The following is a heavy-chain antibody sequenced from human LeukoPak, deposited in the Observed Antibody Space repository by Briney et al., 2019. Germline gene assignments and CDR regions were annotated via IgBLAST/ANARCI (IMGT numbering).Heavy chain of an antibody. CDR2: IIPIFGTA. D-gene: IGHD6-13*01. CDR1: GGTFSSYA. J-gene: IGHJ3*02. Sequence: GASVKVSCKASGGTFSSYAISWVRQAPGQGLEWMGGIIPIFGTANYAQKFQGRVTITTDESTSTAYMELSSLRSEDTAVYYCARGKSSSWYPTDAFDIWGRGTMVTVSS. CDR3: ARGKSSSWYPTDAFDI. V-gene: IGHV1-69*05.